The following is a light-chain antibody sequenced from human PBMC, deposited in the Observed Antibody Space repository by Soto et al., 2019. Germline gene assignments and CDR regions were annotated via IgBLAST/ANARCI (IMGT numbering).Light chain of an antibody. V-gene: IGKV3-20*01. CDR1: QTVSSY. Sequence: ENVLTQSPGTLSLSPGERATLSCRASQTVSSYLTWYQQRPGQAPRLLIYGASKRATGIPDRFSGSGSGTDFTLTISRLEPEDFALYYCQQYGTSPITFGXGTRLEIK. J-gene: IGKJ5*01. CDR2: GAS. CDR3: QQYGTSPIT.